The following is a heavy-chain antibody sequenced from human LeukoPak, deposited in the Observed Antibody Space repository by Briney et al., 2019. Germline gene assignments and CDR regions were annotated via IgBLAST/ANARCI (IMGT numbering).Heavy chain of an antibody. Sequence: SETLSLTCTVSGGSITSYYCNWVRQPPGRGLEWIGYIYYSGGTNYNPSLESRVTISLDTAKNQFSLKLRSVTAEDTAVYYCATTGATSPSSASWFNIEYWGQGTLVPVSS. V-gene: IGHV4-59*08. CDR3: ATTGATSPSSASWFNIEY. CDR2: IYYSGGT. J-gene: IGHJ4*02. D-gene: IGHD6-13*01. CDR1: GGSITSYY.